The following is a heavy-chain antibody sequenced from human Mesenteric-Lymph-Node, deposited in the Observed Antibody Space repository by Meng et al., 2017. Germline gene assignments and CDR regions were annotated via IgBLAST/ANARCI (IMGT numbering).Heavy chain of an antibody. V-gene: IGHV3-21*01. CDR3: ARDLFHYYDSSGYLDY. J-gene: IGHJ4*02. D-gene: IGHD3-22*01. Sequence: GESLKISCAASGFTFSSYSMNWVRQAPGKGLEWVSSISSSSSYIYYADSVKGRFTISRDNAKNSLYLQMNSLRAEDTAVYYCARDLFHYYDSSGYLDYWGQGTLVTVSS. CDR2: ISSSSSYI. CDR1: GFTFSSYS.